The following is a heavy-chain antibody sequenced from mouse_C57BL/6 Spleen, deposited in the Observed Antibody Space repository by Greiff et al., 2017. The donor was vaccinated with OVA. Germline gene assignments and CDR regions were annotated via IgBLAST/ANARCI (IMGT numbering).Heavy chain of an antibody. Sequence: QVQLQQPGAELVKPGASVTLSCKATGYTFTSYWMHWVKQRPGQGLEWIGMILPTSGSTNYNEKFKSQATLTVTKSSSTAYMPLSSLTSEDSAVYYCARWITTVVGFDYWGQGTTLTVSS. J-gene: IGHJ2*01. CDR2: ILPTSGST. CDR3: ARWITTVVGFDY. CDR1: GYTFTSYW. D-gene: IGHD1-1*01. V-gene: IGHV1-64*01.